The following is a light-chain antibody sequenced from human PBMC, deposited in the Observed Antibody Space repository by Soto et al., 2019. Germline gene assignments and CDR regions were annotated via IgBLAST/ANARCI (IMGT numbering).Light chain of an antibody. CDR2: GAS. J-gene: IGKJ1*01. V-gene: IGKV3-20*01. Sequence: IRLTHSPGTLSLSPGERATLSCRASQSVSSSYLAWYQQKPGQAPRLLIYGASNRATGIPDRFSGSGSGTDFTLTISRLEPEDFAVYYCQQYGSSGTFGQGTKVDIK. CDR1: QSVSSSY. CDR3: QQYGSSGT.